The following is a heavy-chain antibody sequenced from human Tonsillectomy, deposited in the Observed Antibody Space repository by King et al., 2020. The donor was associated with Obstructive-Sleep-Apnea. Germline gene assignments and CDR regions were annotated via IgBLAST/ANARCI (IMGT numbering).Heavy chain of an antibody. CDR3: AREGATGSNWFDP. Sequence: QLQLQESGPGLVKPSETLSLTCTVSGGSISSSSYYWGWIRQPPGKGLEWIGSIYYSGRTYYNPSLKSRVTISVDTSKNQFSLKLRSVTAADTAVYYCAREGATGSNWFDPWGQGTLAIVSS. V-gene: IGHV4-39*07. D-gene: IGHD1-1*01. CDR1: GGSISSSSYY. CDR2: IYYSGRT. J-gene: IGHJ5*02.